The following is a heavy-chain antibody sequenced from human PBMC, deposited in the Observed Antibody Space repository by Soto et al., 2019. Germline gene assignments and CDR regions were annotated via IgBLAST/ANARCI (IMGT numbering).Heavy chain of an antibody. Sequence: GGSLRLSCAASGFTFSSYAMSWVRQAPGKGLEWVSAISGSGGSTYYADSVKGRFTISRDNSKNTLYLQMNSLRAEDTAVYYCAKDLRYSSSSAAYFDYWGQGTLVTVSS. CDR2: ISGSGGST. D-gene: IGHD6-6*01. V-gene: IGHV3-23*01. CDR3: AKDLRYSSSSAAYFDY. J-gene: IGHJ4*02. CDR1: GFTFSSYA.